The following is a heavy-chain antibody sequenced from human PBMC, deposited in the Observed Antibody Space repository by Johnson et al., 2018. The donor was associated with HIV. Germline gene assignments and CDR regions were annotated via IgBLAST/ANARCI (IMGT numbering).Heavy chain of an antibody. J-gene: IGHJ3*02. V-gene: IGHV3-15*05. CDR2: IKSKTDGTTT. Sequence: VQLVESGGGLVQPGGSLRLSCAASGFTFSNAWMSWVRQAPGKGLEWVGRIKSKTDGTTTAYADSVKGRYTISRDISTNTVYLQMNSLSPEDTAVYYCAREDVSSGYAGTFDIWGQGTLVTVSS. D-gene: IGHD5-12*01. CDR3: AREDVSSGYAGTFDI. CDR1: GFTFSNAW.